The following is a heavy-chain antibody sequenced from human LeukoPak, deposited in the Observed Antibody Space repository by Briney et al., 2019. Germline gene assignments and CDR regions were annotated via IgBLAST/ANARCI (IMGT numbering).Heavy chain of an antibody. J-gene: IGHJ4*02. CDR3: ARYNGSGIPYFDY. CDR1: GGSISSFF. Sequence: SETLSLTCTVSGGSISSFFWSWIRQPAGKGLEWIGRIYTSGITNYNPSLNSRVTMSVDTSKNQFSLKLSSVTAADTAVYYCARYNGSGIPYFDYWGQGTLVTVSS. CDR2: IYTSGIT. V-gene: IGHV4-4*07. D-gene: IGHD3-10*01.